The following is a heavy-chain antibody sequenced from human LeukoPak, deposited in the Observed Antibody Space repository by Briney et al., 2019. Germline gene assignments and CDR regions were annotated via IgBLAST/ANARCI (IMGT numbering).Heavy chain of an antibody. CDR2: INPNSGGT. CDR3: ARDHSVGATMGRY. V-gene: IGHV1-2*02. D-gene: IGHD1-26*01. CDR1: GYTFTGYY. J-gene: IGHJ4*02. Sequence: ASVKVSCKASGYTFTGYYMHWVRQAPGQGLEWMGWINPNSGGTNYAQKFQGRVTMTRDTSISTAYMELRSLRSDDTAVYYCARDHSVGATMGRYWGQGTLVTVSS.